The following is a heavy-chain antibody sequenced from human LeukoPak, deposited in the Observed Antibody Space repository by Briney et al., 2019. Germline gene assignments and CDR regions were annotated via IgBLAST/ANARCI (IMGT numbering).Heavy chain of an antibody. J-gene: IGHJ1*01. CDR3: ARDILTGSQSRFQH. D-gene: IGHD3-9*01. CDR2: ISSSSSTI. V-gene: IGHV3-48*04. Sequence: PGGSLRLSCAASGFIFSSYSMTWVRQAPGKGLEWVSYISSSSSTIYYADSVKGRFTISRDNAKNSLYLQMNSLRAEDTAVYYCARDILTGSQSRFQHWGQGSLVTVSS. CDR1: GFIFSSYS.